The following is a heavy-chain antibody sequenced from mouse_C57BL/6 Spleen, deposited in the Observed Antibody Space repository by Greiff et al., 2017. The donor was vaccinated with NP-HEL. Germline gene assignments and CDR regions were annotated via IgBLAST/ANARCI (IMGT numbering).Heavy chain of an antibody. D-gene: IGHD2-3*01. CDR1: GYAFSSYW. V-gene: IGHV1-80*01. J-gene: IGHJ4*01. CDR3: ARLIYDGYYQGAMDY. Sequence: QVQLQQSGAELVKPGASVKISCKASGYAFSSYWMNWVKQRPGKGLEWIGQIYPGDGDTNYNGKFKGKATLTADQSSSTAYMQLSSLTSEDSAVYFCARLIYDGYYQGAMDYWGQGTSVTVSS. CDR2: IYPGDGDT.